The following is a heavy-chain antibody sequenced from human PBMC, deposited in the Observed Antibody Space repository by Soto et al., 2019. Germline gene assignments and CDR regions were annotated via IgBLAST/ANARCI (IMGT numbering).Heavy chain of an antibody. V-gene: IGHV3-23*01. Sequence: LRLSFAASGFSFGSYALSWVRQAPGKGLEWVSTISGSDGKTFYADSVKGRFSISRDTSQSTLYLQMNSLRADDTAMYYCARWSYLDYWGQGTRVTVSS. CDR2: ISGSDGKT. D-gene: IGHD3-3*01. CDR1: GFSFGSYA. J-gene: IGHJ4*02. CDR3: ARWSYLDY.